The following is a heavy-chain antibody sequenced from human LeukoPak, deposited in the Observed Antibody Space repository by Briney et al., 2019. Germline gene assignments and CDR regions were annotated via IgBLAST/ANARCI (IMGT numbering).Heavy chain of an antibody. CDR1: GGSFSGYY. Sequence: SETLSLTCAVYGGSFSGYYWSWIRQPPGKGLEWIGEINHSGSTDYNPSLKSRVTISVDTSKNQFSLKLSSVTAADTAVYYCAREGITGTGLVDYWGQGTLVTVSS. CDR2: INHSGST. CDR3: AREGITGTGLVDY. D-gene: IGHD1-20*01. J-gene: IGHJ4*02. V-gene: IGHV4-34*01.